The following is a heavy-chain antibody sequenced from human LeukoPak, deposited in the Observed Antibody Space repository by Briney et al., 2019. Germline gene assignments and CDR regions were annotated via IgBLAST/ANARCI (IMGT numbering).Heavy chain of an antibody. Sequence: SETLSPTCTVSGGPISSHYWSWIRQPPGKALEWVGYIYYSGSTNYNPSLKSRVNISVDTSKNQFSLKLSSVTAADTAVYYCAREILSSWFDPWGQGTLVTVSS. D-gene: IGHD2-2*01. CDR1: GGPISSHY. V-gene: IGHV4-59*11. J-gene: IGHJ5*02. CDR3: AREILSSWFDP. CDR2: IYYSGST.